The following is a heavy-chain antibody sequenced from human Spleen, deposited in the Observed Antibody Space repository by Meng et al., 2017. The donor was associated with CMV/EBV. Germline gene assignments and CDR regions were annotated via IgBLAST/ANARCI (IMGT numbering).Heavy chain of an antibody. D-gene: IGHD3-3*01. CDR2: ITPSDGTT. Sequence: ASVKVSCKASGYTFTTFYMHWLRQAPGQGLEWMGIITPSDGTTTYAQKFQGRVTMTRDTSTSTVYMELSSLRSEDTALYYCARDFGSGCGYWGQGTLVTVSS. J-gene: IGHJ4*02. CDR1: GYTFTTFY. V-gene: IGHV1-46*01. CDR3: ARDFGSGCGY.